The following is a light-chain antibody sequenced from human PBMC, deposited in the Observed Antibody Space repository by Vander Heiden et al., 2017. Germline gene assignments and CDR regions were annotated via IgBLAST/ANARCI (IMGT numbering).Light chain of an antibody. CDR1: QGISSY. V-gene: IGKV1-8*01. CDR3: QQDDSYPPGT. J-gene: IGKJ2*01. CDR2: AAS. Sequence: AIRMTQSPSSLSASTGDRVTITCRASQGISSYLAWYQQKPGKAPKLLIYAASTLQSGVPSRFSGSGYGKDFTLTISCRQSEDFATYYCQQDDSYPPGTFGQGTKLEIK.